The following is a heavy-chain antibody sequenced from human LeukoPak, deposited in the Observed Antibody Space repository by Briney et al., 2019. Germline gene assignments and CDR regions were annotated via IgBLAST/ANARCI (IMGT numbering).Heavy chain of an antibody. CDR2: IYTSGST. J-gene: IGHJ6*03. D-gene: IGHD1-26*01. CDR1: GGSISSGSYY. Sequence: PSETLSLTCTVSGGSISSGSYYWSWIRQPAGKGLEWIGRIYTSGSTNYNPSLKSRVTISVDTSKNQFSLKLSSVTAADTAVYYCAKEGGRYGDMDVWGKGTTVTVSS. CDR3: AKEGGRYGDMDV. V-gene: IGHV4-61*02.